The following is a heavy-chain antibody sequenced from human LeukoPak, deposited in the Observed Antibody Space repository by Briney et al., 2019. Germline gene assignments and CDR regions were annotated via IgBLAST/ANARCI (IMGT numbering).Heavy chain of an antibody. D-gene: IGHD2-2*01. CDR2: INHSGST. CDR1: GGSFSGYY. V-gene: IGHV4-34*01. CDR3: ARGQYCRSTSCYAYFDY. Sequence: SETLSLTCAVYGGSFSGYYWSWIRQPPGKGLEWIGEINHSGSTNYNPSLKSRVTISVDTSKNQFSLKLSSVTAADTAVYYCARGQYCRSTSCYAYFDYWGQGTLVTVSS. J-gene: IGHJ4*02.